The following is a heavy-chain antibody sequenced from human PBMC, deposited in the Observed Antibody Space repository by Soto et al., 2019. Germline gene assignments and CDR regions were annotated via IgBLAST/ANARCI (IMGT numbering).Heavy chain of an antibody. CDR3: ARCNYYDSSGYPIFDY. D-gene: IGHD3-22*01. Sequence: GASVKVSCKASGGTFSSYAISWVRQAPGQGLEWMGGIIPIFGTANYAQKFQGRVTITADESTSTAYMELSSLRSEDTAVYYCARCNYYDSSGYPIFDYWGQGTLVTVSS. CDR2: IIPIFGTA. CDR1: GGTFSSYA. J-gene: IGHJ4*02. V-gene: IGHV1-69*13.